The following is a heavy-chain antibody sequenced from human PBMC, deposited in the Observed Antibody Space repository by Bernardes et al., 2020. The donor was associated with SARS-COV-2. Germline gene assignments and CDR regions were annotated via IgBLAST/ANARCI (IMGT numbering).Heavy chain of an antibody. CDR2: IYTSGST. D-gene: IGHD1-1*01. J-gene: IGHJ4*02. V-gene: IGHV4-4*07. Sequence: SDTLSLTCTVSGDSINNYYWSCIRQPAGLGLEWIGRIYTSGSTKYNPSLRSRLTMSVDTSKNQFSLNLISMNAADSAVYYCARQLAGWDYFDHWGQGTLVTVSS. CDR3: ARQLAGWDYFDH. CDR1: GDSINNYY.